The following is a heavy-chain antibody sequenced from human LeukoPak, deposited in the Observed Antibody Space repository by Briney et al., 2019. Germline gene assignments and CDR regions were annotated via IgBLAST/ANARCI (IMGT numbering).Heavy chain of an antibody. CDR2: IKQDGSEK. CDR1: GFTFSSYW. CDR3: TTGLSYDYVWGSYRFSMDV. Sequence: GGSLRLSCAASGFTFSSYWMSWVRQAPGKGLEWVANIKQDGSEKYYVDSVKGRFTISRDNAKNSLYLQMNSLKTEDTAVYYCTTGLSYDYVWGSYRFSMDVWGKGTTVTVSS. J-gene: IGHJ6*03. D-gene: IGHD3-16*02. V-gene: IGHV3-7*03.